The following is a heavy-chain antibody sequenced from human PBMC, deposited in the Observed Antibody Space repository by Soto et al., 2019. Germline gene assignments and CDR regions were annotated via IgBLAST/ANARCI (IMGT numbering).Heavy chain of an antibody. CDR3: ARAYRFGPLNYYYYMEV. V-gene: IGHV3-64*01. CDR2: ISSNGGST. CDR1: GFTFSSYA. D-gene: IGHD3-16*01. Sequence: GGSLRLSCAASGFTFSSYAMHWVRQAPGKGLEYVSAISSNGGSTYYANSVKGRFTISRDNSKNTLYLQMGSLRAEDMAVYYCARAYRFGPLNYYYYMEVWGKGTTVTVSS. J-gene: IGHJ6*03.